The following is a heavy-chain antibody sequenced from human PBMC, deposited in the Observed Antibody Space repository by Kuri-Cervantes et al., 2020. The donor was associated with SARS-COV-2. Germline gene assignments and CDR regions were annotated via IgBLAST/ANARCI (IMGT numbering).Heavy chain of an antibody. V-gene: IGHV1-2*04. CDR1: GYTFTGYY. CDR2: INPNSGGT. Sequence: ASVKVSCKASGYTFTGYYMHWVRQAPGQGLEWMGWINPNSGGTNYAQKFQGWVTMTRDTSISTAYMELSRLRSDDTAVYYCARDGGVPAAVHSRSYYYYGMDVWGQGTTVTVSS. D-gene: IGHD2-2*01. J-gene: IGHJ6*02. CDR3: ARDGGVPAAVHSRSYYYYGMDV.